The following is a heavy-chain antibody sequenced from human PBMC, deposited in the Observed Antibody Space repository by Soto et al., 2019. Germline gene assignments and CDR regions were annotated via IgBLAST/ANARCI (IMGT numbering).Heavy chain of an antibody. D-gene: IGHD3-22*01. CDR3: SSDSSGYYPPYYYYYGMDV. Sequence: GASVKVSCKASGYTFTSYGISWVRQAPGQGLEWMGWISAYNGNTNYAQKLQGRVTMTTDTSTSTAYMELRSLRSDDTAVYFFSSDSSGYYPPYYYYYGMDVWGQGTTVTVSS. J-gene: IGHJ6*02. V-gene: IGHV1-18*01. CDR1: GYTFTSYG. CDR2: ISAYNGNT.